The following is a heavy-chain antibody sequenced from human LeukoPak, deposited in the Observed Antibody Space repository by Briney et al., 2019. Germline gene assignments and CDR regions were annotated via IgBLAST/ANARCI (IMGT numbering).Heavy chain of an antibody. Sequence: PGGSLRLSCAASGFTFNDYAMHWVRQAPGKGLEWVSHISWNSGIVGYADSVKGRFTISRDNAKNSLYLQMNSLRAEDTALYYCAKERVYGYYMDVWGKGTTVTVSS. J-gene: IGHJ6*03. CDR3: AKERVYGYYMDV. V-gene: IGHV3-9*01. CDR1: GFTFNDYA. CDR2: ISWNSGIV. D-gene: IGHD2-8*01.